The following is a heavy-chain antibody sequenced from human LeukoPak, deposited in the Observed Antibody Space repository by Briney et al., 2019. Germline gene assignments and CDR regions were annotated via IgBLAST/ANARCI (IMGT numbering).Heavy chain of an antibody. D-gene: IGHD3-22*01. V-gene: IGHV3-20*01. CDR2: INWNGGST. CDR3: ARGSSDSSGYYLDY. J-gene: IGHJ4*02. CDR1: GFTFDDYG. Sequence: GGSLRLSCAASGFTFDDYGMSWVRQAPGKGLEWASGINWNGGSTGYADSVKGRFTISRDNAKNSLYLQMNSLRAEDTALYHCARGSSDSSGYYLDYWGQGTLVTVSS.